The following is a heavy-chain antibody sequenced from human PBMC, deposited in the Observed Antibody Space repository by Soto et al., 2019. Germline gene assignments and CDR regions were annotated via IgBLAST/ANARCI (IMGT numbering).Heavy chain of an antibody. CDR3: ARARKAAYITGGFDS. D-gene: IGHD3-3*01. J-gene: IGHJ4*02. CDR1: DGSISDYY. Sequence: QVQLQESGPGLVKPSETLSLTCTVSDGSISDYYWSWIQQSPEKGLEYIAYSSYGGITNLNPALNSRVTISIDTSKNQFSLKVTSLTAADTAVYYCARARKAAYITGGFDSWGQGTLVTVSS. CDR2: SSYGGIT. V-gene: IGHV4-59*01.